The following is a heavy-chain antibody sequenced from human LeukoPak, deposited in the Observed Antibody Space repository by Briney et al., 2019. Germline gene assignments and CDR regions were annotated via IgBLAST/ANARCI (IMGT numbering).Heavy chain of an antibody. CDR2: INTDGSRT. V-gene: IGHV3-74*01. CDR1: GFTFSRYW. CDR3: ASDFTGYDDY. Sequence: TGGSLRLSRAASGFTFSRYWMHWVRQAPGRGLVWVSRINTDGSRTDYADYVKGRFTISRDNAKNTLYLQMNSLGAEDTAVYYCASDFTGYDDYWGQGTLVTVSS. D-gene: IGHD3-9*01. J-gene: IGHJ4*02.